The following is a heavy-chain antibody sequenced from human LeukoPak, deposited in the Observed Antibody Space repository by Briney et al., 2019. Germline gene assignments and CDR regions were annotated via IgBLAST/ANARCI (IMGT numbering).Heavy chain of an antibody. CDR3: ARDLWGGSLPDYFDY. CDR1: GYTFTGYY. D-gene: IGHD5-12*01. V-gene: IGHV1-2*02. J-gene: IGHJ4*02. Sequence: GASVKVSCKASGYTFTGYYMHWVRQAPGQGLEWMGWINPNSGGTNYAQKFQGRVTMTRDTSISTAYMELSRLRSDDTAVYYCARDLWGGSLPDYFDYWGQGTLVTVSS. CDR2: INPNSGGT.